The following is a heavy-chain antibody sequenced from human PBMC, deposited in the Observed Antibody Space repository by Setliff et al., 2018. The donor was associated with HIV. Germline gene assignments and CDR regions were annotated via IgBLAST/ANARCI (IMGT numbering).Heavy chain of an antibody. CDR1: GGSISSSTYY. Sequence: PSETLSLTCTVPGGSISSSTYYWGWIRQPPGKGLEWIGSIYDSGSTYYNPSLKSRVTISVDTSKNQFSLKLSSVTAADTAVYYCARHLAMGGIQLWFVYDYFDYWGQGTLVTVSS. J-gene: IGHJ4*02. CDR3: ARHLAMGGIQLWFVYDYFDY. V-gene: IGHV4-39*01. CDR2: IYDSGST. D-gene: IGHD5-18*01.